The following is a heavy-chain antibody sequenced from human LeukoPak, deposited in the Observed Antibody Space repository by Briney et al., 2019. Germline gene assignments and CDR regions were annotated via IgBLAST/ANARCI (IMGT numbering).Heavy chain of an antibody. J-gene: IGHJ5*02. D-gene: IGHD3-10*01. CDR1: GGSFSGYY. V-gene: IGHV4-34*01. CDR3: ASGGGFGELFA. Sequence: SETPSLTCAVYGGSFSGYYWSWIRQPPGKGLEWIGEINHSGSTNYNPSLKSRVTISVDTSKNQFSLKLSSVTAADTAVYYCASGGGFGELFAWGQGTLVTVSS. CDR2: INHSGST.